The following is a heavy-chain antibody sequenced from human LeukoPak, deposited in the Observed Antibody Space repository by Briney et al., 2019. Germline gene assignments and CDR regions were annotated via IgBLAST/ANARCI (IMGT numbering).Heavy chain of an antibody. J-gene: IGHJ4*02. Sequence: SETLSLTCTVSGGSISSYYWSWTRQPPGKGPERIGYIYYSGSTNYDPSLKSRVTISVDTSKSPFSLTLSSVTAADTAVYYCARVRSSGEPHLDFRGQGTLVTVSS. CDR2: IYYSGST. D-gene: IGHD3-10*01. V-gene: IGHV4-59*01. CDR3: ARVRSSGEPHLDF. CDR1: GGSISSYY.